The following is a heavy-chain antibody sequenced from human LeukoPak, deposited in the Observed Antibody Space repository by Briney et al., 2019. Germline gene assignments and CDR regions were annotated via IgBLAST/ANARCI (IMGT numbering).Heavy chain of an antibody. Sequence: SETLSLTCAVYGGSFSGYYWNWIRQPPGKGLEWIGEINHSGSTNYNPSLKSRVTISVDTSKNQFSLKLSSVTAADTAVYYCARARGYSSNYFDYWAREPWSPSPQ. CDR1: GGSFSGYY. D-gene: IGHD5-18*01. V-gene: IGHV4-34*01. J-gene: IGHJ4*02. CDR3: ARARGYSSNYFDY. CDR2: INHSGST.